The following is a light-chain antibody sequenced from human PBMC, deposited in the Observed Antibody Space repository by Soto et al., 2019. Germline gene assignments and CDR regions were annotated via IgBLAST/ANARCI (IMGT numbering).Light chain of an antibody. CDR2: WAS. J-gene: IGKJ4*01. CDR1: QSVLYSSNNKNY. V-gene: IGKV4-1*01. CDR3: QQYYSAPLT. Sequence: DIVMTQSPDSLAVSLGERATINCKSTQSVLYSSNNKNYLAWYQQKVGQPPKLLIYWASTRESGVPDRFSGSGSGTDFTLTISSLRAEDVAVYYCQQYYSAPLTFGGGTKVEIK.